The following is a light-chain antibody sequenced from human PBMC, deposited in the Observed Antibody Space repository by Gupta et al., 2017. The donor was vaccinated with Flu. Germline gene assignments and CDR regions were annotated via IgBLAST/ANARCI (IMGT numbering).Light chain of an antibody. CDR3: QQYDHLPALA. CDR1: QTIDIF. Sequence: DIQMTQSPSTLSASVGDRVTITCRASQTIDIFLAWYQQKPGKAPKLLIYKASALEGGVPSRFSGSGSGTEFTLTISDLQPDDSATYYCQQYDHLPALAFGQGTRLEI. CDR2: KAS. V-gene: IGKV1-5*03. J-gene: IGKJ5*01.